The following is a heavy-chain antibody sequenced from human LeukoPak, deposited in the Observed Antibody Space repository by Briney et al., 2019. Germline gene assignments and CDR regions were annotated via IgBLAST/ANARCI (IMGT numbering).Heavy chain of an antibody. Sequence: ASVKVSCKASGYTFTSYDINWVRQATGQGLEWMGWMNPNSGNTGYAQKFQGRVTMTRNTSISTAYMELSSLRSEDTAVYYCARDAGSYGSGSEPFDYWGQGTLVTVSS. D-gene: IGHD3-10*01. J-gene: IGHJ4*02. V-gene: IGHV1-8*01. CDR2: MNPNSGNT. CDR3: ARDAGSYGSGSEPFDY. CDR1: GYTFTSYD.